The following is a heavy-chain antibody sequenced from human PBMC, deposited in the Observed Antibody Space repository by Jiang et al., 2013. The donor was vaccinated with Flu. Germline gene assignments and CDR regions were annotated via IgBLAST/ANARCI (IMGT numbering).Heavy chain of an antibody. Sequence: VQLLESGGGVVQPGRSLRLSCAASGFTFSSYGMHWVRQAPGKGLEWVAVISYDGSNKYYADSVKGRFTISRDNSKNTLYLQMNSLRAEDTAVYYCAKDLVGGPYYGGNSDYWGQGTLVTVSS. CDR2: ISYDGSNK. D-gene: IGHD4-23*01. CDR3: AKDLVGGPYYGGNSDY. J-gene: IGHJ4*02. CDR1: GFTFSSYG. V-gene: IGHV3-30*18.